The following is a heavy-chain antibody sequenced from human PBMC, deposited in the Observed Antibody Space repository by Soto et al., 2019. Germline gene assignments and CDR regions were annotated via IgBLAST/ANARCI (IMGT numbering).Heavy chain of an antibody. CDR3: ATGGFRGPHDS. D-gene: IGHD3-16*01. CDR1: GYTFTSYF. CDR2: INPSDSST. Sequence: ASVKVSCKASGYTFTSYFMHWVRQAPGQGLEWMGRINPSDSSTSYSQKFQGRVTMTRDTSTSTVYMELSSLRSDDTAVYYCATGGFRGPHDSSGQGTLVTVSS. V-gene: IGHV1-46*01. J-gene: IGHJ5*01.